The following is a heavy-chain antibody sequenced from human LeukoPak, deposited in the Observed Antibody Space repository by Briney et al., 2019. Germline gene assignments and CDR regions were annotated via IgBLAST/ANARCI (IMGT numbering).Heavy chain of an antibody. CDR1: GYTFTGYY. V-gene: IGHV1-2*02. CDR3: APTGGGWYVYYYDY. D-gene: IGHD6-19*01. J-gene: IGHJ4*02. CDR2: INPNSGGT. Sequence: ASVKVSCKASGYTFTGYYMHWVRQAPGQGLEWMGWINPNSGGTNSAQKFQGRVTMTRDTSISTAYMELSRLRSDDTAVYYCAPTGGGWYVYYYDYWGQGTLVTVSS.